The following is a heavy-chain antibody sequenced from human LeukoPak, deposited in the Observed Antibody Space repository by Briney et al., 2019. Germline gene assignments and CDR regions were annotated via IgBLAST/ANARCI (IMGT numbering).Heavy chain of an antibody. CDR2: INPNSGGT. V-gene: IGHV1-2*02. D-gene: IGHD6-19*01. CDR1: GYTFTGYY. CDR3: ATSNYSSGWLNYYYYYYMDV. J-gene: IGHJ6*03. Sequence: ASVKVSCKASGYTFTGYYMHWVRQAPGQGLEWMRWINPNSGGTNYAQKFQGRVTITRDTSISTAYMELSRLRSDDTAVYYCATSNYSSGWLNYYYYYYMDVRGKGTTVTVSS.